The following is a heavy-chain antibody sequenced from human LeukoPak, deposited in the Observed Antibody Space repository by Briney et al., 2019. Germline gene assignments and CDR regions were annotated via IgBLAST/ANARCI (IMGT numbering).Heavy chain of an antibody. D-gene: IGHD4-17*01. J-gene: IGHJ5*02. CDR2: INPIFGTP. V-gene: IGHV1-69*05. CDR1: GGTFSSYV. Sequence: SVKVSCKASGGTFSSYVISWVRQSPGQGLEWMGGINPIFGTPFYAQRFQGRVTITMDGSTSTAYMELSSLRSEDTAVYYCARNQTFGDSSWSWFDPWGQGTLVTVSS. CDR3: ARNQTFGDSSWSWFDP.